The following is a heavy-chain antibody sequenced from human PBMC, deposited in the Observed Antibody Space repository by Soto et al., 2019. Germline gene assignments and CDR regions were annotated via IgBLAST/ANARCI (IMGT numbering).Heavy chain of an antibody. J-gene: IGHJ3*01. CDR1: GYIFHDYA. CDR3: ARDGWVTMRHFAF. V-gene: IGHV1-3*01. CDR2: LNVDNGES. Sequence: QVRLVQSGAEMKKPGASVKLSCKASGYIFHDYAIHWVRQAPGQRPEWMGWLNVDNGESKYSQKFQGRVILTTNTPATTVFMELSSLRSEDTAVYYCARDGWVTMRHFAFWGQGTMVSVSS. D-gene: IGHD4-17*01.